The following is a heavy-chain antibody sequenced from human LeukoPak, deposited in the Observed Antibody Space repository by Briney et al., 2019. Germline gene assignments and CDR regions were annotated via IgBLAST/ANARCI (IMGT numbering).Heavy chain of an antibody. J-gene: IGHJ4*02. V-gene: IGHV4-31*03. CDR2: IYYSGST. Sequence: SETLSLTCTDSGGSIRSGGYYWSWIRQHPGKGLEWIGYIYYSGSTYYNPSLKSRVTISVDTSKNQFSLKLSSVTAADTAVYYCARGYISSWYAGDYWGQGTLVTVSS. D-gene: IGHD6-13*01. CDR1: GGSIRSGGYY. CDR3: ARGYISSWYAGDY.